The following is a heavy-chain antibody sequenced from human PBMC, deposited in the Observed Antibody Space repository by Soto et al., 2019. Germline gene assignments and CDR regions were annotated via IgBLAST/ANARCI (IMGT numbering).Heavy chain of an antibody. Sequence: QVQLQQWGAGLLKPSETLSLTCAVYGGSFSDYSWTWIRQPPGKGLEWIGEINDSGSTNYTPSLERRVTISRDTSKNRFSLKLSSVTAADTAVYYCARGSHKLHSYDSSGFYPYVDYWGQGSLVTVSS. CDR2: INDSGST. J-gene: IGHJ4*02. CDR3: ARGSHKLHSYDSSGFYPYVDY. V-gene: IGHV4-34*01. CDR1: GGSFSDYS. D-gene: IGHD3-22*01.